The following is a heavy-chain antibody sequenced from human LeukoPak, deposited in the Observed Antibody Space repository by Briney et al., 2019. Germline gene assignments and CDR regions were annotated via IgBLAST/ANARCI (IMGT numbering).Heavy chain of an antibody. CDR3: ARERYCSGGSCYYGMDV. Sequence: GGSLRLSCAASGFTFSSYSMNWVRQARGKGLEWVSSINSSSSYVYYADSVKGRFTISRDNAKNSLYLQMNSLRAEDTAVYYCARERYCSGGSCYYGMDVWGQGTTVTVSS. V-gene: IGHV3-21*01. J-gene: IGHJ6*02. CDR1: GFTFSSYS. D-gene: IGHD2-15*01. CDR2: INSSSSYV.